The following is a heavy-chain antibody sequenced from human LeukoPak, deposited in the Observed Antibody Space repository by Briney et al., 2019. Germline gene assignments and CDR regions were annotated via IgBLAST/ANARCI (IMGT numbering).Heavy chain of an antibody. CDR2: ISSGDRT. D-gene: IGHD3-9*01. J-gene: IGHJ4*02. CDR3: AKDASASPYFHWFDN. Sequence: PGGSLRLSCAASGFTFSSYAMNWVRQAPGKGLEWAAGISSGDRTFHAESVKGRFTISRDKSKDTLYLQMNSLRAEDTAVYYCAKDASASPYFHWFDNWGQGTQVIVCS. V-gene: IGHV3-23*01. CDR1: GFTFSSYA.